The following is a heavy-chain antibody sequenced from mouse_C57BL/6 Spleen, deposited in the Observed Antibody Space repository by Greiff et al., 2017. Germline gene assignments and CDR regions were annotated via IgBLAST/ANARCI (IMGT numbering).Heavy chain of an antibody. Sequence: QVQLQQPGAELVKPGASVKLSCKASGYTFTSYWMHWVKQRPGQGLEWIGMIHPNSGNTNYNEKFKSKATLTVDKSSSTAYMHLGSLTSEDSAVYYCSPLGNYFAYWGQGTTLTVSS. V-gene: IGHV1-64*01. CDR3: SPLGNYFAY. CDR1: GYTFTSYW. J-gene: IGHJ2*01. CDR2: IHPNSGNT. D-gene: IGHD1-1*02.